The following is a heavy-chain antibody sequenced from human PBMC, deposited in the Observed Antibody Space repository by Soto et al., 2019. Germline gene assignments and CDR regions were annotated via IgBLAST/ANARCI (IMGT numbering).Heavy chain of an antibody. D-gene: IGHD5-12*01. V-gene: IGHV3-30-3*01. CDR2: ISYDGNSE. Sequence: QVHLVESGGGVVQPGRSLRLSCAGSAFTFNAYTMHWVRQPPGKGLEWVAVISYDGNSERYTDPVKGRFTVSRDNSKSTLYLQLNSLRSEDTAVYYCARDGYSGRSDGFDVWGQGTMVTVSS. CDR1: AFTFNAYT. CDR3: ARDGYSGRSDGFDV. J-gene: IGHJ3*01.